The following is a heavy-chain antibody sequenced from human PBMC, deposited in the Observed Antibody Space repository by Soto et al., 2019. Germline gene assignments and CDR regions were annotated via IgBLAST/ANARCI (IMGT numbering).Heavy chain of an antibody. CDR1: GFPFSGYA. CDR2: INHSGGST. J-gene: IGHJ4*02. D-gene: IGHD1-1*01. CDR3: AKGSDNGSPYSFDY. Sequence: PWGSLRLSCSASGFPFSGYAMSWVRPAPGKGLEWVSAINHSGGSTYSADSVKGRFTISTDNSTSTLYLPLRRLRAEDTAVYYCAKGSDNGSPYSFDYWGQGTLVTVSS. V-gene: IGHV3-23*01.